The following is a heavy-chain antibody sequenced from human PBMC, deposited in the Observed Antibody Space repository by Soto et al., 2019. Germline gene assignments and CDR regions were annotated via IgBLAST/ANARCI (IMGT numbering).Heavy chain of an antibody. CDR1: GFTFSSYS. D-gene: IGHD6-6*01. Sequence: GGSLRLSCAASGFTFSSYSMNWVRQAPGKGLEWVSSISSSSSYIYYADSVKGRFTISRDNAKNSLYLQMNSLRAEDTAVYYCGRLYSSSYRYYYYMDVWGKGTTVTVSS. J-gene: IGHJ6*03. V-gene: IGHV3-21*01. CDR3: GRLYSSSYRYYYYMDV. CDR2: ISSSSSYI.